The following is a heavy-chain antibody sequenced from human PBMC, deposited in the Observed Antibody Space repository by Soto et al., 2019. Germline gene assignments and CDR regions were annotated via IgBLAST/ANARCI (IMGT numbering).Heavy chain of an antibody. J-gene: IGHJ5*01. Sequence: LRLSCAASGFNFSDYYMTWIRQAPGKGLEWISYISSSSRDTEYADSVKGRFMISRDNAKRSMSLQMNSLRVEDTAVYYCARWLEVLTTSDSWGQGILVTVSS. V-gene: IGHV3-11*06. CDR1: GFNFSDYY. CDR3: ARWLEVLTTSDS. D-gene: IGHD3-22*01. CDR2: ISSSSRDT.